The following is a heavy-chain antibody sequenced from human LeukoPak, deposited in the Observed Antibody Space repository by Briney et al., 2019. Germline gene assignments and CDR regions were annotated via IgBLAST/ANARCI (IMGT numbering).Heavy chain of an antibody. CDR1: GYTFTSYD. Sequence: GASVKVSCKASGYTFTSYDINWVRQATGQGLEWMGWMNPNSGNTGYAQKFQGRVAMTRNTSISTAYMELSSLRSEDTAVYYCARGVYSSWSYGMDVWGQGTTVTVSS. D-gene: IGHD6-13*01. V-gene: IGHV1-8*01. CDR3: ARGVYSSWSYGMDV. CDR2: MNPNSGNT. J-gene: IGHJ6*02.